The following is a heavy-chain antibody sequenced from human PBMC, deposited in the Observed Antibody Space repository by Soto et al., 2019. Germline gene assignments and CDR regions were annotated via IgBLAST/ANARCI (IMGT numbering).Heavy chain of an antibody. D-gene: IGHD3-3*01. J-gene: IGHJ6*02. CDR2: TYYRSKWYN. V-gene: IGHV6-1*01. CDR3: ARFQTIFAVAGGDV. Sequence: SRGLEWMGRTYYRSKWYNEYALSVESRITINPDTSKNQFSLHLNSVTPEDTAVYYCARFQTIFAVAGGDVWGQGTTVIVFS.